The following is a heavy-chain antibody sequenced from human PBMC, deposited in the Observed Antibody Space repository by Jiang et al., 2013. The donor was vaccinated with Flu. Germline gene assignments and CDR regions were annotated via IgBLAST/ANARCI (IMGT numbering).Heavy chain of an antibody. J-gene: IGHJ5*02. D-gene: IGHD2-2*01. CDR1: GGSISSYY. CDR2: IYYSGST. CDR3: ARRRSGHAAAKLGWFDP. V-gene: IGHV4-59*08. Sequence: GSGLVKPSETLSLTCTVSGGSISSYYWSWIRQPPGKGLEWIGYIYYSGSTNYNPSLKSRVTISVDTSKNQFSLKLSSVTAADTAVYYCARRRSGHAAAKLGWFDPWGQGTLVTVSS.